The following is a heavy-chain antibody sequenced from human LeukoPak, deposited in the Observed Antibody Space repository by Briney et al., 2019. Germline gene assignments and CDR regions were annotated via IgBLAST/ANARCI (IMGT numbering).Heavy chain of an antibody. Sequence: GGSLRLSCAASGFTFSSYGMHWVRQAPGKGLGWVAVICYDGSNKYYADSVKGRFTISRDNSKNTLYLQMNSLRAEDTAVYYCARDRGGVAPAAGDYWGQGTLVTVSS. D-gene: IGHD2-2*01. CDR3: ARDRGGVAPAAGDY. CDR1: GFTFSSYG. V-gene: IGHV3-33*01. J-gene: IGHJ4*02. CDR2: ICYDGSNK.